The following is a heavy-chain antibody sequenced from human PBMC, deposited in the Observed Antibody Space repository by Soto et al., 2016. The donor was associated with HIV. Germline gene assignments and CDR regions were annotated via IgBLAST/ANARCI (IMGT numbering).Heavy chain of an antibody. CDR3: TKQAGSGGDYYYYYGMDV. CDR1: GFTFSGSA. D-gene: IGHD3-10*01. Sequence: EVQLVESGGGLVQPGGSLKLSCAASGFTFSGSAMHWVRQASGKGLEWVGRIRSKANSYATAYAASVKGRFTISRDDSKNTAYLQMNSLKTEDTAVYYCTKQAGSGGDYYYYYGMDVWGQGTTVTVSS. V-gene: IGHV3-73*01. CDR2: IRSKANSYAT. J-gene: IGHJ6*02.